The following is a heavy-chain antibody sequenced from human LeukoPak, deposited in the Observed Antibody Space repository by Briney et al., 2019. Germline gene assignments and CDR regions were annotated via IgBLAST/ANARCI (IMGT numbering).Heavy chain of an antibody. CDR3: ARSAFLVTAPGLYYFDY. D-gene: IGHD6-13*01. V-gene: IGHV4-39*07. CDR1: GGSISSSSFY. CDR2: LYYSVST. Sequence: SETLSLTCTVSGGSISSSSFYWGWIRQPPGKGLEWIGSLYYSVSTYYNPSLESRVTISVDTSKNQFSLKMSSVTAADTAVYYCARSAFLVTAPGLYYFDYWGQGTLVAVSS. J-gene: IGHJ4*02.